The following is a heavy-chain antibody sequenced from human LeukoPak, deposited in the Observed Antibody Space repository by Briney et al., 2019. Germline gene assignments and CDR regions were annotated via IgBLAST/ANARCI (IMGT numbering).Heavy chain of an antibody. Sequence: ASVKVSCKASGYTFTSYGISWVRQAPGRGLEWMGWISAYNGNTNYAQKFQGRVTMTRNTSISTAYMELSSLRSEDTAVYYCARLGSSIDSSTSWFTLHPWGQGTLVTVSS. J-gene: IGHJ5*02. D-gene: IGHD2-2*02. CDR3: ARLGSSIDSSTSWFTLHP. CDR2: ISAYNGNT. V-gene: IGHV1-18*01. CDR1: GYTFTSYG.